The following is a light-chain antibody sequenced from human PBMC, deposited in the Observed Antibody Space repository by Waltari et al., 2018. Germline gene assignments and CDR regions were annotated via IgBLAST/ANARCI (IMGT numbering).Light chain of an antibody. Sequence: DIVMTQSPDSLAVSLAERATINCKSSQSLLYGSNNKNDLAWYQQKPGQPPKLLIYRASTRESGVPDRFSGSGSGTDFTLTISSLQAEDVAVYYCQQYYSTPLTFGGGTKVEIK. J-gene: IGKJ4*01. CDR2: RAS. CDR3: QQYYSTPLT. CDR1: QSLLYGSNNKND. V-gene: IGKV4-1*01.